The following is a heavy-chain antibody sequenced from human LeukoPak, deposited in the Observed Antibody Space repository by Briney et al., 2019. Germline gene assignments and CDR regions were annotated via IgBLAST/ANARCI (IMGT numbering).Heavy chain of an antibody. Sequence: PGGSLRLSCAASGFTFSSYEMNWVRQAPGKGLEWVSYISSSGSTIYYADSVKGRFTISRDNAKNSLYLQMNSLRAEDTAVYYCARDFAGNGYNYYWGQGTLVTVSS. CDR3: ARDFAGNGYNYY. V-gene: IGHV3-48*03. CDR2: ISSSGSTI. CDR1: GFTFSSYE. J-gene: IGHJ4*02. D-gene: IGHD5-24*01.